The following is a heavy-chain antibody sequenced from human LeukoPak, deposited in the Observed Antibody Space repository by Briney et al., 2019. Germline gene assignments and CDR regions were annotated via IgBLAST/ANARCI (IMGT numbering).Heavy chain of an antibody. CDR3: ATHYYDSSGYSDY. CDR2: MNPNRGNT. D-gene: IGHD3-22*01. CDR1: GYTFTSYD. Sequence: ASVKVSCKASGYTFTSYDINWVRQATGQGLEWMGWMNPNRGNTGYAQKFQGRVTMTRNTSISTAYMEPSSLRSEHTAVYYCATHYYDSSGYSDYWGQGTLVTVSS. J-gene: IGHJ4*02. V-gene: IGHV1-8*01.